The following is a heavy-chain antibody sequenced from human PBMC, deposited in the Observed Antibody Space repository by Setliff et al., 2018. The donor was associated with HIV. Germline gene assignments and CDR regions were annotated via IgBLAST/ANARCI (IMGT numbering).Heavy chain of an antibody. J-gene: IGHJ4*02. CDR2: IYDSGST. CDR3: ARVSLDLHYYDSAGYTHSLYFVDY. D-gene: IGHD3-16*01. Sequence: SETLSLTCTVSGGSISSDYWIWIRQPPGKGMEWIGFIYDSGSTNYNPYLEIRVTISVETSKNHFSLKLTSVTAEDTAIYFCARVSLDLHYYDSAGYTHSLYFVDYWGQGKLVTVSS. CDR1: GGSISSDY. V-gene: IGHV4-59*08.